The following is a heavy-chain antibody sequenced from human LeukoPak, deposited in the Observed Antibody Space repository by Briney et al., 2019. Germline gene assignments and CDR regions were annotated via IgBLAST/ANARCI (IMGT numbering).Heavy chain of an antibody. J-gene: IGHJ4*02. D-gene: IGHD4-17*01. V-gene: IGHV4-34*01. CDR1: GGSFSGYY. Sequence: SETLSLTCAVYGGSFSGYYWSWIRQPPGKGLEWIGEINHSGSTNYNPSLKSRVTISVDTSKSQFSLKLSSVTAADTAVYYCARLTTYGFDYWGQGTLVTVSS. CDR2: INHSGST. CDR3: ARLTTYGFDY.